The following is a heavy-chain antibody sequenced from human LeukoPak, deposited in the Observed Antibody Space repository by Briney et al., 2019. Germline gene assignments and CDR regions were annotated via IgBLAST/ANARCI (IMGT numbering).Heavy chain of an antibody. CDR1: GGSISSHY. Sequence: SETLSLTCTVSGGSISSHYWSWIRQPPGKGLEWIGYIYYSGSTNYNPSLKSRVTISVATSKNQFSLKLSSVTAADTAVYYCARGLYYYDSSGYLPYYYYMDVWGKGTTVTVSS. CDR2: IYYSGST. CDR3: ARGLYYYDSSGYLPYYYYMDV. V-gene: IGHV4-59*11. D-gene: IGHD3-22*01. J-gene: IGHJ6*03.